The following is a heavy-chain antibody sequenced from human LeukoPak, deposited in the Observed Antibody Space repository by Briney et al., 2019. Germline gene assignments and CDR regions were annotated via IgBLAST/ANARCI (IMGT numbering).Heavy chain of an antibody. CDR2: IYYSGST. CDR1: GVSITSGGYY. Sequence: SETLSLTCSVSGVSITSGGYYWSWIRQPPGKGLEWIGSIYYSGSTYYNPSLKSRVTISVDTSKNQFSLKLSSVTAADTAVYYCARHTYYYDSSGYYRGGYFDYWGQGTLVTVSS. V-gene: IGHV4-39*01. J-gene: IGHJ4*02. D-gene: IGHD3-22*01. CDR3: ARHTYYYDSSGYYRGGYFDY.